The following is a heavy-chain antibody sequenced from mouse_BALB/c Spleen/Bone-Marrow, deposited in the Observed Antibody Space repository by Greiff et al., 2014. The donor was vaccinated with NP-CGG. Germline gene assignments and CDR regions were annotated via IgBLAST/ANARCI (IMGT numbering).Heavy chain of an antibody. CDR2: ISYDGSN. J-gene: IGHJ4*01. CDR3: ASVEVHAMDY. D-gene: IGHD2-14*01. CDR1: GYSITSGYY. Sequence: EVQRVESGPGLVKPSQSLSLTCSVTGYSITSGYYWNWIRQFPGNKLERLGYISYDGSNHYNPSLTNRVSITRDTSKNQFFLKLNSVTTEDTATYYCASVEVHAMDYWGQGTSVTVSS. V-gene: IGHV3-6*02.